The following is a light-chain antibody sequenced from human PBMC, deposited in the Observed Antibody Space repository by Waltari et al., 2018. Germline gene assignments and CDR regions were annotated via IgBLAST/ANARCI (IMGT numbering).Light chain of an antibody. Sequence: DIQMTQSPSSLSASGGDRGTTHCRARQNIRNFLNWYQQTPGKAPRLLIYAATTLQTGVPARFSGNRSGTDFTLTIRDLQPEDFATYSCQQSYSTPYTFGQGTKMEI. CDR3: QQSYSTPYT. V-gene: IGKV1-39*01. CDR2: AAT. CDR1: QNIRNF. J-gene: IGKJ2*01.